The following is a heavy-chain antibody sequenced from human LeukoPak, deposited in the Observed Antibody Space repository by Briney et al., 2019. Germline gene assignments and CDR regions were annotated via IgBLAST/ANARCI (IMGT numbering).Heavy chain of an antibody. Sequence: GASVKVSCKASGYTFTGYYMHWVRQAPGQGLEWMGWISAYNGNTNYAQKLQGRVTMTTDTSTSTAYMELRSLRSDDTAVYYCARDPDAEYFQHWGQGTLVTVSS. J-gene: IGHJ1*01. D-gene: IGHD1-14*01. CDR3: ARDPDAEYFQH. CDR2: ISAYNGNT. V-gene: IGHV1-18*04. CDR1: GYTFTGYY.